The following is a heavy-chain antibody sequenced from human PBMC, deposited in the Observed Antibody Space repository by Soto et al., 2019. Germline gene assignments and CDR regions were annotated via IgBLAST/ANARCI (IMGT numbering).Heavy chain of an antibody. J-gene: IGHJ4*02. D-gene: IGHD3-3*01. CDR1: GFTLSDHY. V-gene: IGHV3-72*01. CDR2: SRDKAQGYSI. Sequence: EVQLVESGGGLVQPGGSLRLSCAGSGFTLSDHYIDWVRQAPGKGLEWVGRSRDKAQGYSITYAASVKGRFTTSRDESKNSVYLQMNNLSAADTAVYYCARDDYTYGVYWGQGSLVTVSS. CDR3: ARDDYTYGVY.